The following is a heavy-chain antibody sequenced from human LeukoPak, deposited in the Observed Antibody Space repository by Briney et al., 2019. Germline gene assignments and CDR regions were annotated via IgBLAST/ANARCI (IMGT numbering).Heavy chain of an antibody. J-gene: IGHJ4*02. CDR2: INHSGST. V-gene: IGHV4-38-2*02. CDR3: ARGRALFD. Sequence: SETLSLTCTVSGYSISSGYYWGWIRQPPGKGLEWIGEINHSGSTNYNPSLKSRVTISFYTSKNQFSLKLSSVTAADTAVYYCARGRALFDWGQGTLVTVSS. CDR1: GYSISSGYY. D-gene: IGHD2-21*01.